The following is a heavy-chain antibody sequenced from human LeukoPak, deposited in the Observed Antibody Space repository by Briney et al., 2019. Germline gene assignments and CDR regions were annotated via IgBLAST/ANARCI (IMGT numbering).Heavy chain of an antibody. Sequence: GGSLRLSCAASGFTFNTYGMSWVRHSPGKGLEWVSAISGSATGYMTNYADSVKGRFTISRDNDKNTLYLQMSSLRVEDTAVYYCAREIAFLARAYGDYGYGMDVWGQGTTVTVSS. CDR1: GFTFNTYG. V-gene: IGHV3-23*01. CDR2: ISGSATGYMT. CDR3: AREIAFLARAYGDYGYGMDV. J-gene: IGHJ6*02. D-gene: IGHD4-17*01.